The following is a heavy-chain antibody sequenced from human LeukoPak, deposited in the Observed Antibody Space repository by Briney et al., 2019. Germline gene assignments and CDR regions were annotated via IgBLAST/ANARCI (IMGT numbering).Heavy chain of an antibody. J-gene: IGHJ4*02. CDR1: GFTFSSYA. D-gene: IGHD4-17*01. CDR2: ISGSGGST. Sequence: GGSLRLSCAASGFTFSSYAMSWVRQAPGKGLEWVSAISGSGGSTYYADSVKGRFTISRDNSKNTLYLQMNSLRAEDTAVYYCAKLARPPHDYGDYGLSYYFDYWGQGTLVTVSS. CDR3: AKLARPPHDYGDYGLSYYFDY. V-gene: IGHV3-23*01.